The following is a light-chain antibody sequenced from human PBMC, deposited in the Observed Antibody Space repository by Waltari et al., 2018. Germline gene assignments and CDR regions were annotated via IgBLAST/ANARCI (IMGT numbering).Light chain of an antibody. CDR1: QDISIF. V-gene: IGKV1-9*01. Sequence: DIQLPQSPSFLSAVVGDRVTITCRASQDISIFLAWYQQTPGKAPKLLIFAASDLQSGVPSRFSGTGSGTEFTLTISSLRPEDFATYYCQQLHSYPHTFGQGTTLAIK. CDR3: QQLHSYPHT. CDR2: AAS. J-gene: IGKJ2*01.